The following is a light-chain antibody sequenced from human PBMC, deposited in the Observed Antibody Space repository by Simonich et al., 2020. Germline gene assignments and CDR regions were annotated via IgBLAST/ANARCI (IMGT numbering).Light chain of an antibody. CDR3: SSYAGSNNWV. J-gene: IGLJ2*01. CDR1: SSDVGGNNY. Sequence: QSALTQPPSASGSPGQSVTISCTGTSSDVGGNNYVSWYQQHPGKAPKLMIYEVSKRPSGVPERFSGSKSGNTASLTVSGLQAEDEADYYCSSYAGSNNWVFGGGTKLTVL. V-gene: IGLV2-8*01. CDR2: EVS.